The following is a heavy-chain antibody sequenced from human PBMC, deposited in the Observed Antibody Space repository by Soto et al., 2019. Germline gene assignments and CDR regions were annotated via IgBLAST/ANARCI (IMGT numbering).Heavy chain of an antibody. V-gene: IGHV2-26*01. D-gene: IGHD2-2*01. J-gene: IGHJ5*02. CDR3: ALIKDCSRTDCCLASFDP. CDR2: IFSNDEK. CDR1: GFSLTNARLG. Sequence: QVTLKESGPVVVKPTETLTLTCTVSGFSLTNARLGVSWIRQPPGKALEWLAHIFSNDEKSYSTSLKNRLTISKDTSKSQVVLTMTNMDPVDSATYYCALIKDCSRTDCCLASFDPWGQGTLVTVSS.